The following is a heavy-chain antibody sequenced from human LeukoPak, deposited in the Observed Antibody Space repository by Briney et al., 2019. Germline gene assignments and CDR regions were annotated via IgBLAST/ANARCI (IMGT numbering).Heavy chain of an antibody. J-gene: IGHJ4*02. Sequence: ASVKVSCKVSGYTFIDHYIHWVRQAPGQGLEWMGLINPHTGAANYSQKFQGRVTMTRDTSISTAYMHLTRLKFDDTAVYYCAIGKSGYSPWGQGTPVTVSS. V-gene: IGHV1-2*02. D-gene: IGHD3-3*01. CDR2: INPHTGAA. CDR1: GYTFIDHY. CDR3: AIGKSGYSP.